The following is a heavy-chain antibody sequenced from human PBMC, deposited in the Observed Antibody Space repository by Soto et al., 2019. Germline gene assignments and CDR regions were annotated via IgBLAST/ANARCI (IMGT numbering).Heavy chain of an antibody. CDR2: IYYSGST. CDR3: ARGRADILTGYYLNWFDP. Sequence: QVQLQESGPGLVKPSQTLSLTCTVSGGSISSGGYYWSWIRQHPGKGLEWIGYIYYSGSTYYNPSLKSRVTISVDTSKNQFSLKLSSVTAADTAVYYCARGRADILTGYYLNWFDPWGQGTLVTVSS. D-gene: IGHD3-9*01. J-gene: IGHJ5*02. CDR1: GGSISSGGYY. V-gene: IGHV4-31*03.